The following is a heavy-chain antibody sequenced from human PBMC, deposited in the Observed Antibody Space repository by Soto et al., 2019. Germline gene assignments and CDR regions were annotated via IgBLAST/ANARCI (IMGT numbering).Heavy chain of an antibody. CDR2: IYHSGST. CDR1: GGSISSSNW. D-gene: IGHD2-15*01. J-gene: IGHJ6*02. V-gene: IGHV4-4*02. CDR3: GCRVEDISYDYYGMDV. Sequence: SETLSLTCAVSGGSISSSNWWSWVRQPPGEGLEWIGEIYHSGSTNYNPSLKSRVTISVDKSKNEFSLKVKSVTAADTAVYYGGCRVEDISYDYYGMDVWGQGTTVTVSS.